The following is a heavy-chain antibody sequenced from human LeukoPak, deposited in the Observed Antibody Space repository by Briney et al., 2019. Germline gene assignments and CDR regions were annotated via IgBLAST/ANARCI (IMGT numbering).Heavy chain of an antibody. Sequence: GGSLRLSCAASGFTFSSYGMHWVRQAPGKGLEWVAVISYDGSNKYYADSVKGRFTISRDNSKNTLYLQMNSLRAEDTAVYYCAKDNKSAIAVAGYFDYWGQGTLVTVSS. CDR2: ISYDGSNK. CDR1: GFTFSSYG. CDR3: AKDNKSAIAVAGYFDY. D-gene: IGHD6-19*01. V-gene: IGHV3-30*18. J-gene: IGHJ4*02.